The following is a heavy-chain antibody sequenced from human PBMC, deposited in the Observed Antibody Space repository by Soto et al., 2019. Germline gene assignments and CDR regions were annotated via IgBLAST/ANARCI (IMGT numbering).Heavy chain of an antibody. CDR1: GAYINVFS. CDR3: ARETGENWTYEAH. D-gene: IGHD1-7*01. Sequence: PSETLSLTCRVSGAYINVFSWSWIRQPAGKGLEWIGRITINGNTQKNPSFKSRVTMSIDTSRNHFSLNLQSATAADTALYYCARETGENWTYEAHWGPGTLVTVSS. J-gene: IGHJ1*01. V-gene: IGHV4-4*07. CDR2: ITINGNT.